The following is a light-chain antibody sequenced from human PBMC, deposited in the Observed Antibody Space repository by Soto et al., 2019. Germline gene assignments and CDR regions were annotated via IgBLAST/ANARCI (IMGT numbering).Light chain of an antibody. CDR2: GAS. V-gene: IGKV3-20*01. CDR1: QSVSSSY. Sequence: EIELTQSPCTLSSSPGERATISCRASQSVSSSYLAWYQQKPGQAPRLLIYGASSRATGIPYRFSGSGSGTDFTLTISRLEPEDFTGYYCLQYSSSSPTFGQETKVEI. J-gene: IGKJ1*01. CDR3: LQYSSSSPT.